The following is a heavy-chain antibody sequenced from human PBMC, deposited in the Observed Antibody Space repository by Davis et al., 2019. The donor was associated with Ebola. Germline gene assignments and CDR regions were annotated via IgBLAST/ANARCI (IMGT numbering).Heavy chain of an antibody. J-gene: IGHJ6*02. CDR3: AKDRRIQLWLQAYYYYYGMDV. V-gene: IGHV3-7*01. CDR1: GFTFSTYW. CDR2: IKQDGSEK. Sequence: GESLKISCAASGFTFSTYWMSWVRQAPGKGLQWVANIKQDGSEKYYVDSVKGRFTISRDNAKNSLYLQMNSLRADDTAVYYCAKDRRIQLWLQAYYYYYGMDVWGQGTTVTVSS. D-gene: IGHD5-18*01.